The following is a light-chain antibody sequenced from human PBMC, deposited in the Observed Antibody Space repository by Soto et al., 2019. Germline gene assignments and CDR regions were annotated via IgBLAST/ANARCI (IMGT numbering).Light chain of an antibody. V-gene: IGLV2-14*01. Sequence: QSALTQPASVSGSPGQSITISCTGTSSDIDVSWYQQHPGKAPKLIIYEVSNRPSGVSNRFSGSKSGNTASLTISGLQAEDEADYYCNSHSTTSTPVVFGGGTKLTVL. CDR1: SSDID. CDR2: EVS. CDR3: NSHSTTSTPVV. J-gene: IGLJ2*01.